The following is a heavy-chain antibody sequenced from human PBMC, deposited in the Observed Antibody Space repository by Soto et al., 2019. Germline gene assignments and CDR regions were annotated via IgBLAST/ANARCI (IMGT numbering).Heavy chain of an antibody. CDR3: VRTRSQLPSSVLWLDP. D-gene: IGHD1-1*01. CDR2: TNHVGGT. Sequence: SETLSLTCAVYGGLLSESYWTWIRQPPGKGLEWIGETNHVGGTNYNPSLKSRVTMSVDTSQNQFSLRLISVTAADTAMYFCVRTRSQLPSSVLWLDPWGQGTPVTVSS. CDR1: GGLLSESY. V-gene: IGHV4-34*01. J-gene: IGHJ5*02.